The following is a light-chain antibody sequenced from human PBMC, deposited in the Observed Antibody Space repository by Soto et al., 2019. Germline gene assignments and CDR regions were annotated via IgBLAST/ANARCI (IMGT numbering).Light chain of an antibody. V-gene: IGLV2-23*01. Sequence: QSALTQPASVSGSPGQSITISCTGSISDIGTFNLVSWYQLHPGKAPKVIIYEDSQRPSGISNRFSGSKSGNTASLTISGLQTDDETDYYCASYSGGRTFVFGTGTKVTVL. CDR3: ASYSGGRTFV. CDR2: EDS. CDR1: ISDIGTFNL. J-gene: IGLJ1*01.